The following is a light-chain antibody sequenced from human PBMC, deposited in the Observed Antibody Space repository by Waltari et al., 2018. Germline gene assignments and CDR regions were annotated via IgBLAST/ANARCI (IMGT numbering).Light chain of an antibody. J-gene: IGKJ4*01. CDR1: QSVISDY. CDR2: GAS. Sequence: ENVLTQSPGTLSLSPGERATLSCRASQSVISDYLAWYQQKPGQAPRLLIFGASTRATGVPERFSGGGSGTHFTLTISRLEPEDFVLYYCQQYGSSTGLTFGGGTKVEIK. V-gene: IGKV3-20*01. CDR3: QQYGSSTGLT.